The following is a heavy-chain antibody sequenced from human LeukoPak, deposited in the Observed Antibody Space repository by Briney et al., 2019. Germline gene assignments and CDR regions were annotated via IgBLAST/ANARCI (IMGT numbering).Heavy chain of an antibody. CDR1: GGSFSGYH. J-gene: IGHJ5*02. Sequence: PSETLSLTCAVYGGSFSGYHWSWIRQPPEKGLEWIGEINHSGSTDYNPSLKSRVTMSVDTSKNQLSLKLSSVTAADTAVYYCAMGIAAAVWFDPWGQGTLVTVSS. D-gene: IGHD6-13*01. CDR2: INHSGST. V-gene: IGHV4-34*01. CDR3: AMGIAAAVWFDP.